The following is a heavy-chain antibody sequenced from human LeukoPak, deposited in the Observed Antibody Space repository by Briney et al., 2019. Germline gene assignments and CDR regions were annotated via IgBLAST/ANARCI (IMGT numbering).Heavy chain of an antibody. Sequence: AAVKVSCKASGGTFSSYAISWVRQAPGQGLEWMGGIIPIFGTANYAQKFQGRVTITTDESTSTAYMELSSLRSEDTAVYYCARYSSSSEDAFDIWGQGTMVTVSS. CDR1: GGTFSSYA. D-gene: IGHD6-6*01. CDR2: IIPIFGTA. V-gene: IGHV1-69*05. CDR3: ARYSSSSEDAFDI. J-gene: IGHJ3*02.